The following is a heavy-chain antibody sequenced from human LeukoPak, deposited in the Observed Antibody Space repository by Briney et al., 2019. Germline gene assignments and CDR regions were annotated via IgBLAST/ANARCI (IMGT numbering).Heavy chain of an antibody. CDR3: ARGGDSGSYVFDY. CDR2: IYYSGST. D-gene: IGHD1-26*01. V-gene: IGHV4-31*03. J-gene: IGHJ4*02. Sequence: SQTLSLTCTVSGGSISSGGYYWSWIRQHPGKGLEWIGYIYYSGSTYYNPSLKSRVTISVGTSKNQFSLKLSSVTAADTAVYYCARGGDSGSYVFDYWGQGTLVTVSS. CDR1: GGSISSGGYY.